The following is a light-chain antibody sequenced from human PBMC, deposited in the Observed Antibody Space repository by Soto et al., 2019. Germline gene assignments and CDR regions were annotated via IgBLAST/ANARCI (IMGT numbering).Light chain of an antibody. V-gene: IGKV3-15*01. CDR1: QSVSSD. Sequence: EIVLTQSPATLSVSPLDIATLSFVASQSVSSDLAWYQQKPGQAPRLLIYGASTRATGVPARFSGRGSGTEFTLTINSLQTEDFAVYHCQQYNKWPRTFGQGTKVDIK. CDR3: QQYNKWPRT. J-gene: IGKJ1*01. CDR2: GAS.